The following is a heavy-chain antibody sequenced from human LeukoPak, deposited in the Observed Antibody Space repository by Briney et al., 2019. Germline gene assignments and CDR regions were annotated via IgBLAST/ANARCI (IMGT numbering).Heavy chain of an antibody. CDR2: INAGNGNT. V-gene: IGHV1-3*01. CDR3: ARDYDGNNWFDP. CDR1: GYTFTSYA. Sequence: ASVKVSCTASGYTFTSYAMHWVRQAPGQRLEWMGWINAGNGNTKYSQKFQGRVTITRDTSASTAYMELSSLRSEDTAVYYCARDYDGNNWFDPWGQGTLVTVSS. J-gene: IGHJ5*02. D-gene: IGHD3-16*01.